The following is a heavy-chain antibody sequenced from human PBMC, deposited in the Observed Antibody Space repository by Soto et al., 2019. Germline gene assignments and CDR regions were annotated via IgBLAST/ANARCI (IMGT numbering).Heavy chain of an antibody. CDR2: IYKSATT. D-gene: IGHD2-15*01. CDR3: ARGRYCLTGRCFPNWFDS. Sequence: SETLSLTCSVSGDTISSVDYFWAWIRQPPGQALEYIGYIYKSATTYYNPSFESRVAISLDTSKSQFSLNVTSVTAADTAVYFCARGRYCLTGRCFPNWFDSWGQGTLVTVSS. CDR1: GDTISSVDYF. J-gene: IGHJ5*01. V-gene: IGHV4-30-4*01.